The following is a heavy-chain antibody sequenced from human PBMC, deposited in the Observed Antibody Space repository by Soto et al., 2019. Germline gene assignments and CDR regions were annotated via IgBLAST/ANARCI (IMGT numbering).Heavy chain of an antibody. Sequence: PSETLSLTCTVSGGSISSYYWGWIRQPPGKGLEWIGYIYYSGSTNYNPSLKSRVTISVDTSKNQFSLKLSSVTAADTAVYYCARLTTNCSSTSCYAFDIWGQGTMVTVSS. CDR1: GGSISSYY. J-gene: IGHJ3*02. CDR2: IYYSGST. CDR3: ARLTTNCSSTSCYAFDI. D-gene: IGHD2-2*01. V-gene: IGHV4-59*08.